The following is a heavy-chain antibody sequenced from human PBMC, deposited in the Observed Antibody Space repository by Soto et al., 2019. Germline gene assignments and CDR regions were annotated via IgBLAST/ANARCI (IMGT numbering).Heavy chain of an antibody. J-gene: IGHJ6*02. CDR1: GYTFTSYG. CDR3: ARGSPNYDFWSGYSSLHGLLGMDV. V-gene: IGHV1-18*01. D-gene: IGHD3-3*01. CDR2: ISAYNGNT. Sequence: QVQLVQSGAEVKKPGASVKVSCKASGYTFTSYGISWVRQAPGQGLEWMGWISAYNGNTNYAQKLQGRVTMTTDTSTSTAYMELRSLGSDDTAVYYCARGSPNYDFWSGYSSLHGLLGMDVWGQGTTVTVSS.